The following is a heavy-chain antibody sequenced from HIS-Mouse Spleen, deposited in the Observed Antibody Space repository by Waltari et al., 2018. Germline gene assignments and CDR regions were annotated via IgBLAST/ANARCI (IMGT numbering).Heavy chain of an antibody. CDR3: ARIAEGYTSGWYAFDY. Sequence: QVTLRESGPALVKPTQTLTLTCTFSGFSLSTSGMCVSWIRQPPGKALELLSSIDWDDDKYYSTSLKTRLTISKDTSKNQVVLTMTNMDPVDTATYYCARIAEGYTSGWYAFDYWGQGTLVTVSS. J-gene: IGHJ4*02. CDR1: GFSLSTSGMC. D-gene: IGHD6-19*01. V-gene: IGHV2-70*15. CDR2: IDWDDDK.